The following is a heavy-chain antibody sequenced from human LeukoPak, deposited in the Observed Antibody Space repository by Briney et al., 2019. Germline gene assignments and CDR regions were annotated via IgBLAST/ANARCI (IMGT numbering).Heavy chain of an antibody. CDR2: IDYSGST. CDR3: AGAFSSTPFDY. J-gene: IGHJ4*02. Sequence: SETLSLTCTVSGGSISSYYWSWIRQPPGKGLEWVGCIDYSGSTNYNPALKTPVTISIATSKTQFSLKLSSVTAADTAVYYCAGAFSSTPFDYWGQGTLGTVSS. CDR1: GGSISSYY. D-gene: IGHD1-1*01. V-gene: IGHV4-59*01.